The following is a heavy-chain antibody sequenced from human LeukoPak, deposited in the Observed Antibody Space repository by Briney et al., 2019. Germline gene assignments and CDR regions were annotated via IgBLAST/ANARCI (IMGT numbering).Heavy chain of an antibody. CDR3: VKDSVSPGYFGYGMDV. J-gene: IGHJ6*02. CDR1: GFTFDDYA. V-gene: IGHV3-9*01. D-gene: IGHD2-21*01. CDR2: ISWNSGKI. Sequence: PGRSLRFSCAASGFTFDDYAMHWVRQAPGKGLEWVSGISWNSGKIGYADSVKGRFTISRDNAKNSLYLQMNSLRDEDTALYYCVKDSVSPGYFGYGMDVWGQGTTVTVSS.